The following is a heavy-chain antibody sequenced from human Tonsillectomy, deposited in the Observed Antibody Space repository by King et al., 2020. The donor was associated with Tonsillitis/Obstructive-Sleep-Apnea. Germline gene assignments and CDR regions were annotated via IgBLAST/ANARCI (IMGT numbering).Heavy chain of an antibody. Sequence: QVQLVESGAEVKKPGASVKVSCKASGYTFTGYHMYWVRQAPGQGLEWMGWINPNSGGTNYAQKFQGRVTMTRDTSISTAYMELSRLRYDDTAVYYCASDITATTTGFDYWGQGTLVTVSS. CDR3: ASDITATTTGFDY. D-gene: IGHD1-7*01. CDR1: GYTFTGYH. J-gene: IGHJ4*02. CDR2: INPNSGGT. V-gene: IGHV1-2*02.